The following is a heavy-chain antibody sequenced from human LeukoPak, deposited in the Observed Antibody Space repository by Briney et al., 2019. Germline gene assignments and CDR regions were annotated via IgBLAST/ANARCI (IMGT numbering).Heavy chain of an antibody. CDR1: GYTFTGYY. J-gene: IGHJ6*02. Sequence: GASVKVSCKASGYTFTGYYMHWVRQAPGQGLEWMGWINPNSGGTNYAQKFQGWVTMTRDTSISTAYMELSRLRSDDTAVYYCARDLGCSSTSCPTDYGMDVWGQGTTVTVSS. D-gene: IGHD2-2*01. CDR3: ARDLGCSSTSCPTDYGMDV. CDR2: INPNSGGT. V-gene: IGHV1-2*04.